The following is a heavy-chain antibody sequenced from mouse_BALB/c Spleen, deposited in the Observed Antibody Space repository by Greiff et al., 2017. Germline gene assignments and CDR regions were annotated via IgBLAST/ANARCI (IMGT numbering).Heavy chain of an antibody. Sequence: EVKLVESGGGLVQPGGSRKLSCAASGFTFSSFGMHWVRQAPEKGLEWVAYISSGSSTIYYADTVKGRFTISRDNPKNTLFLQMTSLRSEDTAMYYCARGQSPMDYWGQGTSVTVSS. CDR1: GFTFSSFG. CDR3: ARGQSPMDY. J-gene: IGHJ4*01. D-gene: IGHD6-1*01. V-gene: IGHV5-17*02. CDR2: ISSGSSTI.